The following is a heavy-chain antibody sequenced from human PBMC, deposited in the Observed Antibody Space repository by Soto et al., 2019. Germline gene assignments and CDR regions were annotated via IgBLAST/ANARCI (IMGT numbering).Heavy chain of an antibody. CDR2: IYYSGST. V-gene: IGHV4-31*03. Sequence: SETLSLTCTVSGVSISSGGYYWSWIRQHPGKGLEWIGYIYYSGSTYYNPSLKSRVTISVDTSKNQFSLKLSSVTAADTAVYYCASFLAERDCSGGSCYSPGLDAFDIWGQGTMVTVSS. CDR1: GVSISSGGYY. CDR3: ASFLAERDCSGGSCYSPGLDAFDI. J-gene: IGHJ3*02. D-gene: IGHD2-15*01.